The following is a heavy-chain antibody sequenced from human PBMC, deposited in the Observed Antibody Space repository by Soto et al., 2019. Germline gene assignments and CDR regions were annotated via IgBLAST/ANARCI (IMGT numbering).Heavy chain of an antibody. CDR3: ARDEEDYDFWSGYFGYYYYGMHV. Sequence: SVKVSCKASGGTFSSYAISWVRQAPGQGLEWMGGIIPIFGTANFAQKFQGRVTITADKSTSTAYMELSSLRSEDTAVYYCARDEEDYDFWSGYFGYYYYGMHVCGQGTTVTVSS. V-gene: IGHV1-69*06. D-gene: IGHD3-3*01. CDR2: IIPIFGTA. CDR1: GGTFSSYA. J-gene: IGHJ6*02.